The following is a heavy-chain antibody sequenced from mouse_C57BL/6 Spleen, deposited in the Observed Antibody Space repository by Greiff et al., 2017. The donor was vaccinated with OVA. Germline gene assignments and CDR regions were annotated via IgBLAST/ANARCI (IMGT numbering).Heavy chain of an antibody. Sequence: EVQGVESGPELVKPGASVKISCKASGYSFTGYYMHWVKQSHGNILDWIGYIYPYNGVSSYNQKFKGKATLTVDKSSSTAYMELRSLTSEDSAVYYCARKGAYGYDGDYAMDYWGQGTSVTVSS. CDR1: GYSFTGYY. CDR3: ARKGAYGYDGDYAMDY. V-gene: IGHV1-31*01. J-gene: IGHJ4*01. D-gene: IGHD2-2*01. CDR2: IYPYNGVS.